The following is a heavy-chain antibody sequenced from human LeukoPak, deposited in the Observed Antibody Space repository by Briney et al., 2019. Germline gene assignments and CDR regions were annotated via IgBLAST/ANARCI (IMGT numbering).Heavy chain of an antibody. V-gene: IGHV3-23*01. CDR2: IKSSDGST. CDR3: AKWNTNMRSDS. CDR1: GFTFSSYV. J-gene: IGHJ4*02. D-gene: IGHD1/OR15-1a*01. Sequence: GGSLRLSCATPGFTFSSYVMSWVRQAPGKGLEWVSTIKSSDGSTYYVDSVKGRFTISRNNSKSTLYLQMNSLRAEDTAVYYCAKWNTNMRSDSWGLGTLITVSS.